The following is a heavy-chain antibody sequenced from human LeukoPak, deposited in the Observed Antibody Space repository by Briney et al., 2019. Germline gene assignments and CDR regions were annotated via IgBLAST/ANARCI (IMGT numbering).Heavy chain of an antibody. CDR2: INPNSGGT. D-gene: IGHD2/OR15-2a*01. J-gene: IGHJ6*03. CDR3: ARGKAAVTTFFFYYYYMDV. Sequence: ASVKVSCKASGYTFTGYYMHWVRQAPGQGLEWIGWINPNSGGTNYAQKFQGRVTMTRDTSISTAYMELSRLRSDDTAVYYCARGKAAVTTFFFYYYYMDVWGKGTTVTVSS. CDR1: GYTFTGYY. V-gene: IGHV1-2*02.